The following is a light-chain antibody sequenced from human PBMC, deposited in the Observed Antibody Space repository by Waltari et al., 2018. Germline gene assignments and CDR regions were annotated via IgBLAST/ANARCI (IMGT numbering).Light chain of an antibody. CDR1: QRINSY. CDR3: QQRSSLWT. J-gene: IGKJ1*01. V-gene: IGKV3-11*01. CDR2: EAS. Sequence: EIVLTHSPATLSLSPGERATLPCRARQRINSYLAWYPQKPGQAPRLLIYEASNRATGIPARFSGGGSGTDFTLPISSLEPEDFAVYYCQQRSSLWTFGQGTKVEIK.